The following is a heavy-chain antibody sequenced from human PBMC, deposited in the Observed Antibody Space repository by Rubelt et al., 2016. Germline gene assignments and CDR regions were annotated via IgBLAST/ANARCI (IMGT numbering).Heavy chain of an antibody. V-gene: IGHV4-31*03. CDR2: TYYSGST. CDR1: GGSISSGGYY. Sequence: QVQLQESGPGLVKPSQTLSLTCTVSGGSISSGGYYWSWIRQHPGKGLEWIGYTYYSGSTYYNPSLKSRVTISVDTSKNQFSLKRSSVTAADTAVYYCARDKGCRGGDCYLFDYWGQGTLVTVSS. J-gene: IGHJ4*02. D-gene: IGHD2-21*01. CDR3: ARDKGCRGGDCYLFDY.